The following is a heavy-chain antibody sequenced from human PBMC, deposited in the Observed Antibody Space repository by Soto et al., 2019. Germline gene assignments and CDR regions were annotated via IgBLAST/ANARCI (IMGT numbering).Heavy chain of an antibody. CDR1: GGTFSSYA. D-gene: IGHD2-21*01. V-gene: IGHV1-69*12. J-gene: IGHJ5*02. CDR2: SIPIFGTA. CDR3: ASWRSGGDINWFDP. Sequence: QVQLVQSGAEVKKPGSSVKVSCKASGGTFSSYAISWVRQAPGQGLEWMGGSIPIFGTANYAQKFQGRVTITADESTSRAYMELSSLRSEDTAVYYCASWRSGGDINWFDPWGQGTLVTVSS.